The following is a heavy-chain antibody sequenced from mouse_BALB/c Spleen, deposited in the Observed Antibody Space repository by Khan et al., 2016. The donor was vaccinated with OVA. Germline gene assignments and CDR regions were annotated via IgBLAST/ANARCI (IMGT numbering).Heavy chain of an antibody. V-gene: IGHV1S81*02. CDR3: ARIEKIVATYFDD. D-gene: IGHD1-1*01. CDR1: GYTFTSYW. CDR2: TNPTNGRT. J-gene: IGHJ2*01. Sequence: QVQLQQPGAELVKAGASVKMSCKASGYTFTSYWMHWVKQRLGQGLEWFAETNPTNGRTYYNEKIKSKATLTVDNSSSTAYMLLSGPPFEDSALYYCARIEKIVATYFDDWGQGTTLTVSS.